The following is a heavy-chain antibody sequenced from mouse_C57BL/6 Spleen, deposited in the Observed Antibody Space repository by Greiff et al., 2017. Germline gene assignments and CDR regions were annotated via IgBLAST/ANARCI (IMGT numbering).Heavy chain of an antibody. J-gene: IGHJ3*01. CDR1: GYTFTDYY. Sequence: EVQLQQSGPELVKPGASVKISCKASGYTFTDYYMNWVKQSHGKSLEWIGDINPNNGGTSYNQKFKGKATLTVDKSSSTAYMELRSLTSEDSAVYYCAREEDYDPSFAYWGQGTLVTVAA. CDR3: AREEDYDPSFAY. D-gene: IGHD2-4*01. CDR2: INPNNGGT. V-gene: IGHV1-26*01.